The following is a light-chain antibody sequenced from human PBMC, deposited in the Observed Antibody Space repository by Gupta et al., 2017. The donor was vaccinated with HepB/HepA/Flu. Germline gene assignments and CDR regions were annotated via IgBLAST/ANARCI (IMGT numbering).Light chain of an antibody. J-gene: IGKJ2*01. CDR2: LGS. Sequence: DIAMTQSPLSLPVTPGEPASSSCRSSQSLPHSNGYNYLDWYLQKPGQSPQLLIYLGSSRASGVPDRFSGSGSGTDFTLKISRVEAEDVGVYYCMQALQTPRTFGEGTKLEIK. CDR1: QSLPHSNGYNY. V-gene: IGKV2-28*01. CDR3: MQALQTPRT.